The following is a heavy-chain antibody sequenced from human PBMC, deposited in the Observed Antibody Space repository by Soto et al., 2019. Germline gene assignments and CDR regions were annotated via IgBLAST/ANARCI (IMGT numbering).Heavy chain of an antibody. CDR3: ARGQWLVPFDD. Sequence: PSETLSLTCAVYGGSFSGYYWSWIRQRPGKGLEWIGELTHSGSTNYNTSLKSRVTISVDTSKNQFSLKLSSVTAADTAVYYCARGQWLVPFDDWGQGTLVTVSS. V-gene: IGHV4-34*01. J-gene: IGHJ4*02. CDR1: GGSFSGYY. CDR2: LTHSGST. D-gene: IGHD6-19*01.